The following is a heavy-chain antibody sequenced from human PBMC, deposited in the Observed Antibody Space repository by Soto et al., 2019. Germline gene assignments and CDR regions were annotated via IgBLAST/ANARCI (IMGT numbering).Heavy chain of an antibody. J-gene: IGHJ6*04. V-gene: IGHV1-18*01. CDR2: ISVNNGNT. Sequence: GXXVKVSCKASGYTFTRYGISWVRHAPGQGLDWMGSISVNNGNTNNPQKLEGRVTMTTQTSTRTAYMELRSLRSDDTAVYYCARSKQGRVSGMDVWGKGTTVTVS. CDR3: ARSKQGRVSGMDV. CDR1: GYTFTRYG. D-gene: IGHD6-19*01.